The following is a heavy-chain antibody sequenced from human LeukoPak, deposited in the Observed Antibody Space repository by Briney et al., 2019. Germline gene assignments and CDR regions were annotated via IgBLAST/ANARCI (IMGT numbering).Heavy chain of an antibody. CDR3: ARARSRSSTYYLGY. D-gene: IGHD6-13*01. CDR2: IAPISGDT. V-gene: IGHV1-2*02. CDR1: GYTFTGYY. J-gene: IGHJ4*02. Sequence: ASVKVSCKTSGYTFTGYYIQWVRQAPGQGLEWMGWIAPISGDTDYAQKFQGRVTMTRDTSVNTAYMEVNSLTSDDTSVYYCARARSRSSTYYLGYWGQGTLVVVSS.